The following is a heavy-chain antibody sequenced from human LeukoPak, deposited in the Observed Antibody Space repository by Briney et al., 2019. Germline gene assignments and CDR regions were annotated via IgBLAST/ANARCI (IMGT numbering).Heavy chain of an antibody. D-gene: IGHD3-10*01. Sequence: GGSLRLSCTASGFTFGDYAMSWVRQAPGKGLEWVSFIRSKTYGATTEYAASVKGRFTISRDDSKSIAYLQMNSLRAEDTAVYYCARAMFGLLWFGESRDDAFDIWGQGTMVTVSS. V-gene: IGHV3-49*04. CDR1: GFTFGDYA. CDR2: IRSKTYGATT. CDR3: ARAMFGLLWFGESRDDAFDI. J-gene: IGHJ3*02.